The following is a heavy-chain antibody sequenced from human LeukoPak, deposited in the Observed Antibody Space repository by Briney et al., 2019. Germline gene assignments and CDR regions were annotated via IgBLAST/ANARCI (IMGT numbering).Heavy chain of an antibody. CDR3: ARVYGARRNWFDP. CDR1: GGSISSYY. D-gene: IGHD4-17*01. CDR2: IYYSGSA. Sequence: PSQTPSLTCTVSGGSISSYYWSWIRHPPGKGLGWIGDIYYSGSANYNPSLKSRVTISLDTSKNQVSLKLSSVTAADTAVYYCARVYGARRNWFDPWGQGTLVTVSS. J-gene: IGHJ5*02. V-gene: IGHV4-59*01.